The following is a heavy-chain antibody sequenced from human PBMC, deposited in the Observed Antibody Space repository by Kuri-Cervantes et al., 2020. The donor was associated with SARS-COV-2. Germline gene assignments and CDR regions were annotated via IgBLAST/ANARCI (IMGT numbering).Heavy chain of an antibody. Sequence: SVKVSCKASGGTFSSYAISWVRQAPGQGLEWMGRIIPILSTANYAQKFQGRVTITADKSTSTAYMELSSLRSEDTAVYYCAREIYDFWSGSVNRYYYYYMDFWGKGTTVTVSS. CDR3: AREIYDFWSGSVNRYYYYYMDF. CDR1: GGTFSSYA. V-gene: IGHV1-69*04. CDR2: IIPILSTA. D-gene: IGHD3-3*01. J-gene: IGHJ6*03.